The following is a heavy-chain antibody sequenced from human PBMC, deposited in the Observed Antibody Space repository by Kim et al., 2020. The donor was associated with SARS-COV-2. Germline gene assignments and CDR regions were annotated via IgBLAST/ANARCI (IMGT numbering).Heavy chain of an antibody. D-gene: IGHD3-3*01. J-gene: IGHJ4*02. CDR1: GGSISSYY. Sequence: SETLSLTCTVSGGSISSYYWSWIRQPPGKGLEWIGYIYYSGSTNYNPSLKSRVPISVDTSKNQFSLKLSSVTAADTAVYYCAREGRPAIFGVVNYFDYWGQGTLVTVSS. CDR2: IYYSGST. V-gene: IGHV4-59*12. CDR3: AREGRPAIFGVVNYFDY.